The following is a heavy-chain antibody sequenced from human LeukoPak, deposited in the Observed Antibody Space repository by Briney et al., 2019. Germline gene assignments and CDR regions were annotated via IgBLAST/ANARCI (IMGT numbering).Heavy chain of an antibody. D-gene: IGHD3-3*01. CDR2: MNPNSGNT. V-gene: IGHV1-8*01. J-gene: IGHJ6*04. Sequence: ASVKVSCKASGYTFTSYDINWVRQATGQGLEWMGWMNPNSGNTGYAQKFQGRVTMTRNTSISTAYMELSSLRSEDTAVYYCARGGGSVYYWPDYYGMDVWGKGTTVTVSS. CDR3: ARGGGSVYYWPDYYGMDV. CDR1: GYTFTSYD.